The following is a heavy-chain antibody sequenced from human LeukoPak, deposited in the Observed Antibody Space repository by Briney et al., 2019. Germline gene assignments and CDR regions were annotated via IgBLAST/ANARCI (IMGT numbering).Heavy chain of an antibody. V-gene: IGHV1-2*02. J-gene: IGHJ4*02. CDR2: INPNSGGT. Sequence: SSVKLSCKTSGYTFTAYYIHWIRHAPGQGLEWVGGINPNSGGTNYAQKFQGRVTMTRDTAITTAHLDLTSLTFYDTAVYYCARNPASAVGDYWGQGTLVTVSS. CDR3: ARNPASAVGDY. D-gene: IGHD6-13*01. CDR1: GYTFTAYY.